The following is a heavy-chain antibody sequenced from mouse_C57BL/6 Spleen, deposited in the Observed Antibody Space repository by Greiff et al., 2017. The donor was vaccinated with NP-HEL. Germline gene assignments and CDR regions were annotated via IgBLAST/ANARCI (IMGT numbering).Heavy chain of an antibody. Sequence: QVQLQQSGAELVKPGASVKISCKASGYAFSSYWMNWVKQRPGKGLEWIGQIYPGDGDTNYNGKFKGKATLTADKSSSTAYMQLSSLTSEDSAVYFCARGYYGSTKGLDYWGQGTTLTVSS. J-gene: IGHJ2*01. V-gene: IGHV1-80*01. CDR1: GYAFSSYW. D-gene: IGHD1-1*01. CDR3: ARGYYGSTKGLDY. CDR2: IYPGDGDT.